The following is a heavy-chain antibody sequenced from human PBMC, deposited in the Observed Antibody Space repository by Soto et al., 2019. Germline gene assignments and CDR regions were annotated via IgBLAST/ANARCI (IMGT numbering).Heavy chain of an antibody. D-gene: IGHD3-22*01. J-gene: IGHJ4*02. V-gene: IGHV3-23*01. CDR2: ISGSGGST. CDR3: AKSGRITTIVVVVRTHFDY. Sequence: EVQLLESGGGFVQPGGSLRLFCAASGFTFSNYAMSWVRQAPGKGLEWVSGISGSGGSTHYADSVKGRFTISRDNSKNALYLQMNSLRAEDTAVYYCAKSGRITTIVVVVRTHFDYWGQGTLVTVSS. CDR1: GFTFSNYA.